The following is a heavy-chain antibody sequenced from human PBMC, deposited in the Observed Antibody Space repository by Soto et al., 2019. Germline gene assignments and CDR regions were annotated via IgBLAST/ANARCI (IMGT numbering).Heavy chain of an antibody. CDR3: ARVEKGSGWYNPFDY. D-gene: IGHD6-19*01. CDR1: GYTFTSYD. CDR2: MNPNSGNT. V-gene: IGHV1-8*01. Sequence: VSCKASGYTFTSYDINWVRQATGQGLEWMGWMNPNSGNTGYAQKFQGRVTMTRNTSISTAYMELSSLRSEDTAVYYCARVEKGSGWYNPFDYWGQGTLVTVSS. J-gene: IGHJ4*02.